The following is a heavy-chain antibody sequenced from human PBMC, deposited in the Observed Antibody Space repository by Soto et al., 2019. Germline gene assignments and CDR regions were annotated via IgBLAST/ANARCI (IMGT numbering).Heavy chain of an antibody. Sequence: ASLKVSCKASGYTFTSYGISWVRQAPGQGLEWMGWISAYNGNTKYAQKLQGRVTMTTDTSTSTDYMELRSLRSDDTAVYYCARDAYYYDSSGVPFDXWGQGTLVTVSX. CDR2: ISAYNGNT. J-gene: IGHJ4*02. V-gene: IGHV1-18*04. CDR1: GYTFTSYG. D-gene: IGHD3-22*01. CDR3: ARDAYYYDSSGVPFDX.